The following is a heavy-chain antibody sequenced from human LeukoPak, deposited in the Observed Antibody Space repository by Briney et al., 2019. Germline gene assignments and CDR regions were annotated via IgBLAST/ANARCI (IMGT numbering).Heavy chain of an antibody. V-gene: IGHV1-58*02. D-gene: IGHD5-18*01. CDR2: IVVGSGNT. Sequence: SVKVSCKTSGFTFTSSAMQWVRQARGQRLEWIGWIVVGSGNTKYAQKFQERVAITRDTSTSTAYMELSSLRSEDTAVYYCAADLEIQLWFGVGYGMDVWGQGTTVTVSS. CDR3: AADLEIQLWFGVGYGMDV. CDR1: GFTFTSSA. J-gene: IGHJ6*02.